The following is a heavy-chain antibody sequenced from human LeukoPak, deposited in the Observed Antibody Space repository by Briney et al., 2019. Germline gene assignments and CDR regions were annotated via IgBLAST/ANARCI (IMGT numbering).Heavy chain of an antibody. CDR1: GYSSTVDT. V-gene: IGHV1-2*02. J-gene: IGHJ6*02. Sequence: ASVKVSPELSGYSSTVDTTDGGPQAPGQGLEWMGWINPNSGDTKYAQKFQGRVTMTRDTSINTAYMELRRLTADDTAVYYCARVPAVVRGVSYWGMDVWGRGTMVTVSS. CDR3: ARVPAVVRGVSYWGMDV. D-gene: IGHD3-10*01. CDR2: INPNSGDT.